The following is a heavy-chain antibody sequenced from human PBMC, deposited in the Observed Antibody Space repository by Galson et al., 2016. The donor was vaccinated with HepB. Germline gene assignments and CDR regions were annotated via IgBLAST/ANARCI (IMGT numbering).Heavy chain of an antibody. D-gene: IGHD3-3*01. Sequence: SVKVSCKASGYTFTNYGINWVRQAPGQGLEWMGWISAYNGNTVYAQKLQGRVTMTTDTSTGTAYMELRSLRSDDTAVYYCARDLENYDFWSGYYKCLDYWGQGTLVTVSS. CDR2: ISAYNGNT. CDR3: ARDLENYDFWSGYYKCLDY. CDR1: GYTFTNYG. J-gene: IGHJ4*02. V-gene: IGHV1-18*01.